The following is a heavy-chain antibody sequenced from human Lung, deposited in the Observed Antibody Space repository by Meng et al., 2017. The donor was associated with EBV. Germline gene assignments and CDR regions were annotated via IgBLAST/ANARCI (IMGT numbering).Heavy chain of an antibody. CDR2: INAGNGNT. J-gene: IGHJ4*02. CDR3: ARTGCSSSSCYDY. Sequence: VPPVVSGAEVEKPGASVKVSCKASGYRYTSYALHWVRQAPGQKLEGMGWINAGNGNTKYSEKFQSRVTITRDTAASTAYMELSSLRSEDTAVYYCARTGCSSSSCYDYWGQGTLVTVSS. CDR1: GYRYTSYA. V-gene: IGHV1-3*01. D-gene: IGHD2-2*01.